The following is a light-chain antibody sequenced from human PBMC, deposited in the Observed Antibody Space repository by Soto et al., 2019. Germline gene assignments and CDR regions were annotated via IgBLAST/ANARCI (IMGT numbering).Light chain of an antibody. CDR2: GAS. V-gene: IGKV3-20*01. CDR1: QAVSSIL. Sequence: EVVLTQSPGTLSLSPGERATLSCRASQAVSSILLAWYQQKPGQAPRLLIYGASSRATGIADRFRGSGSGTVFALTVSRLEPEDFSGYYCQQQGTSPIFGGGTKVEIK. CDR3: QQQGTSPI. J-gene: IGKJ4*01.